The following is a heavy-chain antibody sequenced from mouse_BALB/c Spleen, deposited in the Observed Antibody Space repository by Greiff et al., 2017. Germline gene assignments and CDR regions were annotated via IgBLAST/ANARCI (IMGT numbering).Heavy chain of an antibody. V-gene: IGHV1-18*01. CDR3: AITVESHYAMDY. Sequence: EVQLVESGPELVKPGASVKISCKTSGYTFTEYTMHWVKQSHGKSIEWIGGINPNNGGTSYNQKFKGKATLTVDKSSSTAYMELRSLTSEDSAVYYCAITVESHYAMDYWGQGTSVTVSS. CDR1: GYTFTEYT. CDR2: INPNNGGT. J-gene: IGHJ4*01. D-gene: IGHD1-1*01.